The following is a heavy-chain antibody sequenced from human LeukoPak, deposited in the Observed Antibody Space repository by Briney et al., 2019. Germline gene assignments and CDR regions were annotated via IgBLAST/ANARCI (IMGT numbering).Heavy chain of an antibody. J-gene: IGHJ6*03. Sequence: AASVKVSCKASGYSFTSYGISWVRQAPGQGLEWMGWISAYNGNTNYAQKLQGRVTMTTDTSTSTAYMELRSLRSDDTAVYYCARAKGGLGYYYMDVWGKGTTVTVSS. V-gene: IGHV1-18*01. CDR3: ARAKGGLGYYYMDV. CDR1: GYSFTSYG. D-gene: IGHD3-16*01. CDR2: ISAYNGNT.